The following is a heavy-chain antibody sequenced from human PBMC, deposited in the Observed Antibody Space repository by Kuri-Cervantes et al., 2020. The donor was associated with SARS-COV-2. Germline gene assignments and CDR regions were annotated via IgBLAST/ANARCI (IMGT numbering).Heavy chain of an antibody. D-gene: IGHD6-13*01. V-gene: IGHV3-33*01. J-gene: IGHJ6*02. CDR1: GFTFSSCG. Sequence: GGSLRLSCAASGFTFSSCGMHWVRQAPGKGLEWVAVIWYDGSNKYYADSVKGRFTISRDNSKNTLYLQMNSLKTEDTAVYYCTRRGPQQQLVRNYYYGMDVWGQGTTVTVSS. CDR2: IWYDGSNK. CDR3: TRRGPQQQLVRNYYYGMDV.